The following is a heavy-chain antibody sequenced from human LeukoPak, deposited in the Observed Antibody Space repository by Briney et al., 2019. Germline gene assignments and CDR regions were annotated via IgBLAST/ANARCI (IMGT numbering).Heavy chain of an antibody. V-gene: IGHV3-23*01. CDR3: TCYDFWSGYYPMEHY. Sequence: GGSLRLSCAASGFTFSSYAMSWVRQAPGKGLEWVSAISGSGGSTYYADSVKGRFTISRDNSKNTLYLQMNSLRAEDTAVYYCTCYDFWSGYYPMEHYWGQGTLVTVSS. CDR2: ISGSGGST. D-gene: IGHD3-3*01. CDR1: GFTFSSYA. J-gene: IGHJ4*02.